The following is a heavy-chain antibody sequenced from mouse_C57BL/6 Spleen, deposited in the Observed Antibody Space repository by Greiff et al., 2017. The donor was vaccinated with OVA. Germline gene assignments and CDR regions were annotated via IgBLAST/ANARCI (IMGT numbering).Heavy chain of an antibody. CDR1: GYSITSGYY. D-gene: IGHD2-4*01. V-gene: IGHV3-6*01. J-gene: IGHJ2*01. CDR3: ALYDYDGGFDY. CDR2: ISYDGSN. Sequence: EVKLQESGPGLVKPSQSLSLTCSVTGYSITSGYYWNWIRQFPGNKLEWMGYISYDGSNNYNPSLKNRISITRDTSKNQFFLKLNSVTTEDTATYYCALYDYDGGFDYWGQGTTLTVSS.